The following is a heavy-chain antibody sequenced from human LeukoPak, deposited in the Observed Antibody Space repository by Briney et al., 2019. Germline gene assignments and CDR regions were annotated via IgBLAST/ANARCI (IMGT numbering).Heavy chain of an antibody. D-gene: IGHD3-3*01. Sequence: GRSLRLSCAASGFTFSSYSMHWVRQAPGKGLEWVAVISYDGSNKYYADSVKGRFTISRDNSKNTLDLQMNSLRAEDTAVYYCAKDLKYDFWSGYYYYGMDVWGQGTTVTVSS. CDR1: GFTFSSYS. CDR3: AKDLKYDFWSGYYYYGMDV. CDR2: ISYDGSNK. J-gene: IGHJ6*02. V-gene: IGHV3-30*18.